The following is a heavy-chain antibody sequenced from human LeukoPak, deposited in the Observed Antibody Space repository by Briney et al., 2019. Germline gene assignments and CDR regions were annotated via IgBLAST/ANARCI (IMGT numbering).Heavy chain of an antibody. V-gene: IGHV3-21*01. J-gene: IGHJ4*02. Sequence: GGSLRLSRAASGFTFSSYSMNWVRQAPGKGLEWVSSISSSSSYIYYADSVKGRFTISRDNAKNSLYLQMNSLRAEDTAVYYCAREPGVYFDYWGQGTLVTVSS. CDR3: AREPGVYFDY. CDR1: GFTFSSYS. CDR2: ISSSSSYI.